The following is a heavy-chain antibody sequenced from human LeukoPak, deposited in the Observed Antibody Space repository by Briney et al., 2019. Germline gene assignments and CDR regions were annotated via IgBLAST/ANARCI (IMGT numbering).Heavy chain of an antibody. J-gene: IGHJ3*02. V-gene: IGHV1-2*02. CDR1: GYSFADYY. CDR3: ATVSTLVRGIISAFEI. D-gene: IGHD3-10*01. Sequence: ASVKVSCKASGYSFADYYIHWVRQAPGQGLEWMGWIKPDSGGTRSAQKFQGRVTMTTDTSISTAYMELSSLTSEDTAVYYCATVSTLVRGIISAFEIWGQGTMVTVSS. CDR2: IKPDSGGT.